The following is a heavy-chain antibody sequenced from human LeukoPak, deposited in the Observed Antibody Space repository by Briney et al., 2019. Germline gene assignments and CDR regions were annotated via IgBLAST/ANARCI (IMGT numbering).Heavy chain of an antibody. D-gene: IGHD1-14*01. J-gene: IGHJ6*03. Sequence: PSETLSLTCTVSGGSITNYYWTWIRQPPGKGLERIGYIHYSGSTNYNPSLKSRVTISVDTSKNQFSLKLSSVTAADTAVYYCARASITYYYYYYMGVWGKGTTVTVSS. V-gene: IGHV4-59*01. CDR3: ARASITYYYYYYMGV. CDR2: IHYSGST. CDR1: GGSITNYY.